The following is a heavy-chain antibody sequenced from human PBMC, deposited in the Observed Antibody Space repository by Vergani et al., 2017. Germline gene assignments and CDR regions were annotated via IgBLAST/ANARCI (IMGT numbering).Heavy chain of an antibody. J-gene: IGHJ5*02. CDR3: AKDLCTSSGGDWFDP. Sequence: EVQLEVPGGGLVLPGRSLRLFCVASGFNSAGNDMHWVRQDPGKGLDWVSGISWNSNSIGYADSVKGRFTISRDNAKTSLYLQMNSLGAEDTTLYYCAKDLCTSSGGDWFDPLCQGTLVTVSS. CDR1: GFNSAGND. D-gene: IGHD6-6*01. CDR2: ISWNSNSI. V-gene: IGHV3-9*02.